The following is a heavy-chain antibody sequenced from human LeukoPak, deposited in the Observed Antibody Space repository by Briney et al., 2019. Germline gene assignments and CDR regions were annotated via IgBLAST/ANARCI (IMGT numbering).Heavy chain of an antibody. CDR2: INPNRGGT. V-gene: IGHV1-2*02. CDR3: ARDMHGYLLRSHFDY. CDR1: GYTFTGYY. J-gene: IGHJ4*02. Sequence: ASVKVSCKASGYTFTGYYMHWVRQAPGQGLEWMGWINPNRGGTNYAQKFQGRVTMTRDTSISTAYMELSRLRSDDTAVYYCARDMHGYLLRSHFDYWGQGTLVTVSS. D-gene: IGHD3-22*01.